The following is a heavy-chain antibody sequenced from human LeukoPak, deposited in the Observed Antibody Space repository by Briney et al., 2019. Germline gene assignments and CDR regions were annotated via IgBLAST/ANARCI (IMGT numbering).Heavy chain of an antibody. CDR2: IRGNGET. CDR3: AKDMTIFEP. J-gene: IGHJ5*02. CDR1: GLRFSSFA. D-gene: IGHD3-3*01. V-gene: IGHV3-23*01. Sequence: GGSLRLSCAASGLRFSSFAMSWVRQGPARGLEWVSSIRGNGETFYADSVKGRFTISRDNSKNTLYLQMNSLRAEDTAVYYCAKDMTIFEPWGQGTLVTVSS.